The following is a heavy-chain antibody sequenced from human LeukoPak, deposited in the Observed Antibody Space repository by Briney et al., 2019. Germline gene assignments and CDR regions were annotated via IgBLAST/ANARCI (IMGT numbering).Heavy chain of an antibody. Sequence: SETLSLTCTVSGGSISSYYWSWIRQPPGKGLEWIGYIYTSGSTNYNPSLKSRVTISVDTSKNQFSLKLSSVTAADTAVYYCAGVVAASGAIDYWGQGTLVTVSS. V-gene: IGHV4-4*09. CDR1: GGSISSYY. D-gene: IGHD2-15*01. CDR2: IYTSGST. J-gene: IGHJ4*02. CDR3: AGVVAASGAIDY.